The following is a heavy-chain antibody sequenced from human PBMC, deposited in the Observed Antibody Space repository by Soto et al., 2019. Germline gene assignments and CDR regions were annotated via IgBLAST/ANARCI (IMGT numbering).Heavy chain of an antibody. D-gene: IGHD3-3*01. J-gene: IGHJ3*02. CDR2: TYYRSKWYN. V-gene: IGHV6-1*01. CDR1: GDNESRNRGA. Sequence: PTQSITGDLSGDNESRNRGASNWNKQSPSRGLEWLGRTYYRSKWYNDYAVSVKSRITINPDTSKNQFSLQLNSVTPEDTAVYYCAREPGITIFGVPSRVAFDIWGQGTMVTVSS. CDR3: AREPGITIFGVPSRVAFDI.